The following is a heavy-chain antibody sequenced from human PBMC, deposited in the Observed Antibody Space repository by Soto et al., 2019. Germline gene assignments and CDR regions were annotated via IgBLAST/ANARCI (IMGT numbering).Heavy chain of an antibody. Sequence: GGSLRLSCAASGFTFSSYAMSWVRQAPGKGLEWVSAISGSGGSTYYADSVKGRFTISRDNSKNTLYLQMNSLRAEDTAVYYCAKSFGHFSGDYGNYFDYWGQGTLVTVSS. CDR1: GFTFSSYA. CDR2: ISGSGGST. V-gene: IGHV3-23*01. J-gene: IGHJ4*02. D-gene: IGHD4-17*01. CDR3: AKSFGHFSGDYGNYFDY.